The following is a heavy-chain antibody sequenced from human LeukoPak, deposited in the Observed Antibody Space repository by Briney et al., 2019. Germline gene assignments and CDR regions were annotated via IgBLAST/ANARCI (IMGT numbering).Heavy chain of an antibody. D-gene: IGHD1-26*01. CDR3: AKESVAVGAYSYYYYMDV. V-gene: IGHV3-30*02. CDR1: GFTFSNYG. Sequence: PGGSLRLSCAASGFTFSNYGMHCFRQAPGKGLEGVAFIRYDGNTKYYADSVKGRFTISSDTSKNTLYQKINSLRAEDTAVYYCAKESVAVGAYSYYYYMDVWGKGTTVTISS. J-gene: IGHJ6*03. CDR2: IRYDGNTK.